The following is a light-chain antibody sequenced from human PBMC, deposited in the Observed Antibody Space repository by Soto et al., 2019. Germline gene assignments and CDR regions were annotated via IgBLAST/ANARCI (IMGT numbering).Light chain of an antibody. J-gene: IGLJ1*01. V-gene: IGLV2-14*01. CDR2: EVN. CDR3: SSYTSSSTLCV. Sequence: SALTQPASLSGSPGQSITISCTGTSSDIGAYDYVSWFQQHPGKAPKLMISEVNNRPSGVSNRFSGSKSGNTAYLTISGLQAEDEADYYCSSYTSSSTLCVFGTGTKVTVL. CDR1: SSDIGAYDY.